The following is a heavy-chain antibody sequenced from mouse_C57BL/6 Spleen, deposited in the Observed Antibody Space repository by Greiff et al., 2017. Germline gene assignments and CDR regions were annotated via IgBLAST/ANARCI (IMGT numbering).Heavy chain of an antibody. D-gene: IGHD1-3*01. V-gene: IGHV1-80*01. CDR3: ARSGVYAMED. CDR2: IYPGDGDT. CDR1: GYAFSSYW. J-gene: IGHJ4*01. Sequence: QVQLQQSGAELVKPGASVKISCKASGYAFSSYWMHWVKQRPGKGLEWIGQIYPGDGDTNYNGKFKGKATLTADKSSSTAYMQLSSLTSEDSAVYFCARSGVYAMEDWGKGTTVTVSS.